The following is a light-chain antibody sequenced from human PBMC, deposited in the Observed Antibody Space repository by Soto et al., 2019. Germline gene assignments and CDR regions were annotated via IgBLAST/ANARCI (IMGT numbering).Light chain of an antibody. CDR3: QRSDRTRHT. Sequence: DIQMTQSPSSLSASVGDRVTITCRASQGVSAYLLWYQQTQGRAPKLLIYSASNLVSGVPSRFSGRGSGTNFTLTISSLEPEDFATSYCQRSDRTRHTFGQGTKLETK. V-gene: IGKV1-39*01. J-gene: IGKJ2*01. CDR2: SAS. CDR1: QGVSAY.